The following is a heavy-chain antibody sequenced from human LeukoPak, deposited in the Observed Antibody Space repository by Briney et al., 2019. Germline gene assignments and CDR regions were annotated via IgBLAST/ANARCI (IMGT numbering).Heavy chain of an antibody. CDR3: ARADCSSTSCYGYYDFWSGPSDWFDP. V-gene: IGHV3-30*04. J-gene: IGHJ5*02. CDR1: GFTFSSYA. CDR2: ISYDGSNK. Sequence: GGSLRLSCAASGFTFSSYAMHWVRQAPGKGLEWAAVISYDGSNKYYADSVKGRFTISRDNSKNTLYLQMNSLRAEDTAVYYCARADCSSTSCYGYYDFWSGPSDWFDPWGQGTLVTVSS. D-gene: IGHD2-2*01.